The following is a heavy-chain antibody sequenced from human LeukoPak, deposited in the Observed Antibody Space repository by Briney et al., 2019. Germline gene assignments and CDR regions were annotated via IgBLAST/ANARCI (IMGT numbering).Heavy chain of an antibody. CDR2: ISPSGGST. CDR3: ARTSSSSLGFDY. CDR1: GYTFTSNY. V-gene: IGHV1-46*01. D-gene: IGHD6-6*01. Sequence: ASVKVSCKAFGYTFTSNYMHWVRQAPGQGPEWMGVISPSGGSTTYAQKFQGRVTLTRDMSTSTDYLELSSLRSEDTAVYYCARTSSSSLGFDYWGQGTLVTVSS. J-gene: IGHJ4*02.